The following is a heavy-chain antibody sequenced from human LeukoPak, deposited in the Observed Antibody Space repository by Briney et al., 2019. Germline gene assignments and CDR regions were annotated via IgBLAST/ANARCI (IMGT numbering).Heavy chain of an antibody. V-gene: IGHV3-7*01. D-gene: IGHD3-22*01. J-gene: IGHJ1*01. Sequence: GGSLRLSCAASGFTFSSYWMSWVRQAPGKGLEWVANIKQDGSEKYYVDPVKGRFTISRGNAKNSLYLQMNSLRAEDTAVYYCARDPLPYDSGGYYLGNFQHRGQGTLVTVSS. CDR2: IKQDGSEK. CDR1: GFTFSSYW. CDR3: ARDPLPYDSGGYYLGNFQH.